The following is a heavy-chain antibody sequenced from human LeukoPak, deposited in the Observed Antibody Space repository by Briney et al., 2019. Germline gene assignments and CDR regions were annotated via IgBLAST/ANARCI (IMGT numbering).Heavy chain of an antibody. Sequence: PGGSLRLSCAASGFTFSSYWMHWVRQAPGKGLVWVSRINSDGGSTSYTDSVKGRFTISRDNSKNTLYLQMNSLRAEDTAVYYCARDDHWGYAFDIWGQGTMVTVSS. CDR1: GFTFSSYW. CDR3: ARDDHWGYAFDI. D-gene: IGHD3-16*01. V-gene: IGHV3-74*01. J-gene: IGHJ3*02. CDR2: INSDGGST.